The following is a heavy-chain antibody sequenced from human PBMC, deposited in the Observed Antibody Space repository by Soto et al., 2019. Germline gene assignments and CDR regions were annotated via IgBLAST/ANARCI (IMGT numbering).Heavy chain of an antibody. V-gene: IGHV3-30*18. Sequence: QVQLVESGGGVVQPGRSLRLSCAASGFTFSSYGMHWVRQAPGKGLEWGAVISYDGSNKYYADSVKGRFTISRDNSKNTLYLQMNSLRAEDTAVYYCAKDSGVRFDYWGQGTLVTVSS. D-gene: IGHD3-10*01. CDR2: ISYDGSNK. CDR3: AKDSGVRFDY. J-gene: IGHJ4*02. CDR1: GFTFSSYG.